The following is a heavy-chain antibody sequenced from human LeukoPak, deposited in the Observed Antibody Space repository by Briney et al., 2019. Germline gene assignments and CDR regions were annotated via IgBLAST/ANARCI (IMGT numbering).Heavy chain of an antibody. D-gene: IGHD3-3*01. CDR3: AKDFTIFGSDNWFDP. V-gene: IGHV3-30*02. CDR2: IRYDGSNK. CDR1: GFTFSSYG. J-gene: IGHJ5*02. Sequence: GGSLRLSCAASGFTFSSYGMHWVRQAPGKGLEWVAFIRYDGSNKYSADSVKGRFTISRDNSKNTLYLQMNSLRAEDTAVYYCAKDFTIFGSDNWFDPWGQGTLVTVSS.